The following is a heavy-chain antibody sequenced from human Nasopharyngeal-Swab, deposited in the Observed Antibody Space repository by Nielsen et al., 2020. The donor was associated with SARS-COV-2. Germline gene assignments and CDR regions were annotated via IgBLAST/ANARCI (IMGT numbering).Heavy chain of an antibody. Sequence: GGSLSLSCAAPGFTFSSYWMHWVRQAPGKGLVWVSRINSDGSSTSYADSVKGRFTISRDNAKNTLYLQMNSLRAEDTAVYYCARVGYSSSPGGWFDPWGQGTLVTVSS. J-gene: IGHJ5*02. CDR1: GFTFSSYW. D-gene: IGHD6-6*01. CDR2: INSDGSST. CDR3: ARVGYSSSPGGWFDP. V-gene: IGHV3-74*01.